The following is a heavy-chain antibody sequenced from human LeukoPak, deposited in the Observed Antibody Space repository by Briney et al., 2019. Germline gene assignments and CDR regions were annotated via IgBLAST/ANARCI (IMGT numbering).Heavy chain of an antibody. V-gene: IGHV1-2*02. CDR1: GYTFTGYY. CDR3: ARGLTGTLYYFDY. D-gene: IGHD1-20*01. CDR2: INPNSGGT. Sequence: ASVEVSCKASGYTFTGYYMHWVRQAPGQGLEWMGWINPNSGGTNYAQKFQGRVTMTRDTSISTAYMELSRLRSDDTAVYYCARGLTGTLYYFDYWGQGTLVTVSS. J-gene: IGHJ4*02.